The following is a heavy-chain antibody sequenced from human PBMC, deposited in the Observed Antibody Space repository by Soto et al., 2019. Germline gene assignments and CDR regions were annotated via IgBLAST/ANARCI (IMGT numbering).Heavy chain of an antibody. CDR3: ARGFSISSHDAFDI. CDR1: GYTFTSYG. J-gene: IGHJ3*02. D-gene: IGHD2-2*02. V-gene: IGHV1-18*01. CDR2: ISAYNGNT. Sequence: ASVTVSCKASGYTFTSYGISWVRQAPGQGLEWMGWISAYNGNTNYAQKLQGRVTMTTDTSTSTAYMELRSLRSDDTAVYYCARGFSISSHDAFDIWGQGTMVTVSS.